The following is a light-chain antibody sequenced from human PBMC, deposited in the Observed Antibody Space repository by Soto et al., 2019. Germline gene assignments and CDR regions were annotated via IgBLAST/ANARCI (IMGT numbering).Light chain of an antibody. CDR3: QTWGTGIVV. CDR2: LKSDGSH. J-gene: IGLJ2*01. V-gene: IGLV4-69*01. Sequence: QSVLTQSPSASASLGASVKLTCTLSSGHSSYAIAWHQQQPEKGPRYLMQLKSDGSHSKGDVIPDRFSGSSSGAERYLTISSLQSEDEADYYCQTWGTGIVVFGGGTKLTVL. CDR1: SGHSSYA.